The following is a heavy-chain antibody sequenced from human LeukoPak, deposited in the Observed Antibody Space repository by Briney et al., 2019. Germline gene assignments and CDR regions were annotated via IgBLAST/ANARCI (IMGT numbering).Heavy chain of an antibody. CDR2: IYYSGST. J-gene: IGHJ2*01. CDR3: ARQIRDYVWGSPGYFDL. V-gene: IGHV4-39*01. Sequence: ASETLSLTCTVSGGSISSSSYYWGWIRQPPGKGLEWIGSIYYSGSTYYNPSLKSRVTISVDTSKNQFSLKLSSVTAADTAVYYCARQIRDYVWGSPGYFDLWGRGTLVTVSS. D-gene: IGHD3-16*01. CDR1: GGSISSSSYY.